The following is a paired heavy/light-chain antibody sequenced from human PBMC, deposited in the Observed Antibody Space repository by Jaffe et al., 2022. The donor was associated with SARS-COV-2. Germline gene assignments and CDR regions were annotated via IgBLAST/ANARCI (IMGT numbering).Heavy chain of an antibody. D-gene: IGHD2-15*01. CDR3: VKDFRGGGDT. CDR1: GFSFDTYA. V-gene: IGHV3-43D*03. J-gene: IGHJ5*02. CDR2: IGWDSRNI. Sequence: EVQLVESGGVVVQPGGSLRLSCAASGFSFDTYAMHWVRQAPGKGLEWVSLIGWDSRNIYYGDSVKGRFTVSRDNSKNFLYLQMNSLTTEDTALYYCVKDFRGGGDTWGQGTLVTVSS.
Light chain of an antibody. V-gene: IGKV1-39*01. Sequence: DIQMTQSPSSLSPSVGDRVTITCRASQSIRTYLNWYQQKPGKAPKLLIYTAFSLQSGVPSRFSGSGSGTDFTLTISSLQPEDFATYYCQQSYTPPYTFGQGTKVEI. CDR2: TAF. CDR3: QQSYTPPYT. J-gene: IGKJ2*01. CDR1: QSIRTY.